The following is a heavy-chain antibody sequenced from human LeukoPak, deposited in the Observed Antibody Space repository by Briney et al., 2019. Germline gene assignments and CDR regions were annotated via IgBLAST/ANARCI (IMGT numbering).Heavy chain of an antibody. CDR1: GDSISSYY. Sequence: SETLSLTCTVSGDSISSYYWTWIRQPPGKGLEWIGYVNYSGSSNYNRSLRSRVTMSVDTSRNLFSLKLSSVTAADTAVYYCARGGSYTPYWGQGTLVTVSS. J-gene: IGHJ4*02. V-gene: IGHV4-59*01. D-gene: IGHD1-26*01. CDR3: ARGGSYTPY. CDR2: VNYSGSS.